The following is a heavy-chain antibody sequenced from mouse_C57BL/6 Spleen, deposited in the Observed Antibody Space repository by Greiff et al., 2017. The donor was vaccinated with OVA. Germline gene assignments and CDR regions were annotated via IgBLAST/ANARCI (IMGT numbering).Heavy chain of an antibody. D-gene: IGHD1-1*01. CDR3: TTYYYGSSPSWFAY. CDR2: IDPEDGDT. V-gene: IGHV14-1*01. CDR1: GFNIKDYY. Sequence: VQLKQSGAELVRPGASVKLSCTASGFNIKDYYMHWVKQRPEQGLEWIGRIDPEDGDTEYAPKFQGKATMTADTSSNTAYLQLSSLTSEDTAVYYCTTYYYGSSPSWFAYWGQGTLVTVSA. J-gene: IGHJ3*01.